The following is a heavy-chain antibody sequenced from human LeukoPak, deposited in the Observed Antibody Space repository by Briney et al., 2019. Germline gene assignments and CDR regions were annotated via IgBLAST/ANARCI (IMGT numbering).Heavy chain of an antibody. Sequence: GGSLRLSCAASGFRLGDYWMNWVRQAPGKGLEWLATIKQDGSETHYLDSVKGRLSISRDNAKNSLYLQINSLRAEDTAVYYSARLGEKADLDYWGQGTLVTVSS. CDR1: GFRLGDYW. V-gene: IGHV3-7*01. CDR3: ARLGEKADLDY. D-gene: IGHD3-16*01. CDR2: IKQDGSET. J-gene: IGHJ4*02.